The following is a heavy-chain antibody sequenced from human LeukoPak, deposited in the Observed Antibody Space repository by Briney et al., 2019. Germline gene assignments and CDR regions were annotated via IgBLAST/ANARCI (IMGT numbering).Heavy chain of an antibody. CDR2: IYYSGST. V-gene: IGHV4-39*07. J-gene: IGHJ4*02. CDR1: GGSISSSSYY. D-gene: IGHD4-17*01. Sequence: PSETLSLTCTVSGGSISSSSYYWGWIRQPPGKGLEWIGSIYYSGSTYYNPSLKSRVTISVDTSKNQFSLKLSSVTAADTAVYYCARPHDYGDNVEDYWGQGTLVTVSS. CDR3: ARPHDYGDNVEDY.